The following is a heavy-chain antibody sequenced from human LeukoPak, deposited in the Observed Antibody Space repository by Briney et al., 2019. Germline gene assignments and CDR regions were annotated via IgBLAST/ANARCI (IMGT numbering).Heavy chain of an antibody. J-gene: IGHJ4*02. CDR3: ARGTNAYPSYFDY. CDR1: GFTVSSNY. V-gene: IGHV3-53*01. Sequence: PGGSLRLSCAASGFTVSSNYMSWVRQAPGKGLEWVSVIYSGGTTYYADSVKGRFTISRDNSKNTEYLQTNSLRAEDTAVYYCARGTNAYPSYFDYWGQGTLVTVSS. CDR2: IYSGGTT. D-gene: IGHD2-8*01.